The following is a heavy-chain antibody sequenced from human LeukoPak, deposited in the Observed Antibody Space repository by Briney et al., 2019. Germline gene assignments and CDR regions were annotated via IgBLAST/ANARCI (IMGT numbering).Heavy chain of an antibody. V-gene: IGHV1-46*01. CDR1: GYTFTSYY. CDR2: INPSGGST. Sequence: VASVKVSRKASGYTFTSYYMHWVRQAPGQGLEWMGIINPSGGSTSYAQKFQGRVTITADESTSTAYMELSSLRSEDTAVYYCAGVLRFFWDVGTDVVGSFDYWGQGTLVTVSS. CDR3: AGVLRFFWDVGTDVVGSFDY. D-gene: IGHD3-3*01. J-gene: IGHJ4*02.